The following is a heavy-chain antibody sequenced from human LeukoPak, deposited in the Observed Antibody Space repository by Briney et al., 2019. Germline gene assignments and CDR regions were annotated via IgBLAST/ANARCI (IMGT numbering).Heavy chain of an antibody. V-gene: IGHV3-21*04. CDR1: GFTFSSYS. J-gene: IGHJ1*01. D-gene: IGHD6-13*01. CDR3: AMGTPDSSWYSAEYFQH. Sequence: GGSLRLSCAASGFTFSSYSMNWVRQAPGKGLEWVSSISSSSSYIYYADSVKGRFTISRDNAKNSLYLQMNSLRAEDTALYYCAMGTPDSSWYSAEYFQHWGQGTLVTVSS. CDR2: ISSSSSYI.